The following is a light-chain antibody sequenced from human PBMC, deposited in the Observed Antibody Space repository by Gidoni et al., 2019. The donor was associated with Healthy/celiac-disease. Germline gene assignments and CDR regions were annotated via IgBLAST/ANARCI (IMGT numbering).Light chain of an antibody. V-gene: IGKV3-15*01. Sequence: EIVLTQSPATLSVSPGERATLPCRASQSVNSNLAWYQQKPGQAPRLLIYGASTRATGIPARFSGSGSGTEFTLTISSLQSEDFAVYYCQQYNNVFGQGTKVEIK. CDR3: QQYNNV. CDR1: QSVNSN. CDR2: GAS. J-gene: IGKJ1*01.